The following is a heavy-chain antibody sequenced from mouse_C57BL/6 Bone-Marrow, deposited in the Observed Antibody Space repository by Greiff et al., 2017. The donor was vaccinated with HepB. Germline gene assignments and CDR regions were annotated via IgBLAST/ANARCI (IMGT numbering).Heavy chain of an antibody. J-gene: IGHJ4*01. CDR3: ASYDYVIHYAMDY. CDR2: IWTGGGT. Sequence: VKLVESGPGLVAPSQSLSITCTVSGFSLTSYAISWVRQPPGKGLEWLGVIWTGGGTNYNSALKSRLSISKDNSKSQVFLKMNSLQTDDTARYYCASYDYVIHYAMDYWGQGTSVTVSS. CDR1: GFSLTSYA. D-gene: IGHD2-4*01. V-gene: IGHV2-9-1*01.